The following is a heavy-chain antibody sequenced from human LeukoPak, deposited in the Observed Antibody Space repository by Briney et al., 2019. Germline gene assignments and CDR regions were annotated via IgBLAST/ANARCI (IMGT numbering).Heavy chain of an antibody. J-gene: IGHJ6*03. D-gene: IGHD3-22*01. CDR1: GFTFSSYD. V-gene: IGHV3-30*02. Sequence: GGSLRLSCAASGFTFSSYDMHWVRQAPGKGLEWVAFIRYDGSNKYYADSVKGRFTISRDNSKNTLYLQMNSLRAEDTAVYYCAKDGGGYYPFYYYYMDVWGKGNTVTISS. CDR2: IRYDGSNK. CDR3: AKDGGGYYPFYYYYMDV.